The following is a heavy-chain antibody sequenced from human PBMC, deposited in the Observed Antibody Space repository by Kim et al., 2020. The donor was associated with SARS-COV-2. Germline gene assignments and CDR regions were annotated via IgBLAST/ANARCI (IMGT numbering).Heavy chain of an antibody. CDR3: ASSLRENY. CDR2: INTNNGNT. CDR1: GYTFTSYG. V-gene: IGHV1-18*01. J-gene: IGHJ4*02. Sequence: ASVKVSCKASGYTFTSYGISWVRQAPGQGLEWVVWINTNNGNTNYAQKLQGRVTMTTDTSTSTAYMELRSLRSDDTAVYYCASSLRENYWGQGTLVTVSS.